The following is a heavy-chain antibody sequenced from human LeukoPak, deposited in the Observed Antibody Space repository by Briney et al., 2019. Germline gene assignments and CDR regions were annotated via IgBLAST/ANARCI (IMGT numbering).Heavy chain of an antibody. J-gene: IGHJ5*02. CDR2: INPSGGST. D-gene: IGHD3-3*01. CDR3: ARDRRITIFGVVSNWFDP. Sequence: ASVKVSCKASGYTFTSYYMHWVRQAPGQGLEWMGIINPSGGSTSYAQKFQGRVTMTRDMSTSTVYMELSSLRSEDTAVYYCARDRRITIFGVVSNWFDPWGQGTLVTVSP. V-gene: IGHV1-46*01. CDR1: GYTFTSYY.